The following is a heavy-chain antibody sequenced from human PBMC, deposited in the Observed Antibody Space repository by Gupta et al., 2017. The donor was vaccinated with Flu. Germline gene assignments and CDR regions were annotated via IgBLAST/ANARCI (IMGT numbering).Heavy chain of an antibody. CDR1: ISSTSYF. CDR2: VYYNGDT. V-gene: IGHV4-39*01. CDR3: ARHRAGTYYFGDF. D-gene: IGHD1-26*01. Sequence: ISSTSYFWGWIRQPPGKGLEWIGSVYYNGDTTYNPSLKSRVSTSVDTSYQFSLELSSVTAADTAVYYCARHRAGTYYFGDFWGQGALVTVSS. J-gene: IGHJ4*02.